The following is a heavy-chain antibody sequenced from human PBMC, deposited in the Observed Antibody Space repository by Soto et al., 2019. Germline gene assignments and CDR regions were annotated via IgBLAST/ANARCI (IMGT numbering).Heavy chain of an antibody. J-gene: IGHJ6*02. D-gene: IGHD5-18*01. V-gene: IGHV1-2*02. Sequence: ASVKVSCKASGYTFTGYYMHWVRQAPGQGLEWMGWINPNSGGTNYAQKFQGRVTMTRDTSISTAYMELSRLRSDDTAVYYCARDIGLDVDTARTTGYYYSGMDVWGQGTTVTVSS. CDR3: ARDIGLDVDTARTTGYYYSGMDV. CDR1: GYTFTGYY. CDR2: INPNSGGT.